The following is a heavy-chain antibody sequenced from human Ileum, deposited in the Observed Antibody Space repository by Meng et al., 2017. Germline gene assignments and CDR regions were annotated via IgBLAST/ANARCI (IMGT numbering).Heavy chain of an antibody. CDR1: GASISSHY. J-gene: IGHJ5*02. CDR3: ARLLDSSDWGWFDP. CDR2: IYYRGGA. D-gene: IGHD3-22*01. Sequence: QVQLQESGPGLVKPSETLVLTCSVSGASISSHYWTWIRQPPGKGLEYIGYIYYRGGASYNPSLRSRVTMSVDTSKNQFSLNLSSVTAADAAVYYCARLLDSSDWGWFDPWGQGTPGHRLL. V-gene: IGHV4-59*08.